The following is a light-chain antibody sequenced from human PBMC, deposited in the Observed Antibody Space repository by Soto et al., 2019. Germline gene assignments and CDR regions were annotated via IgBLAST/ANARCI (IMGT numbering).Light chain of an antibody. CDR2: LGS. V-gene: IGKV2-28*01. CDR3: MQALQTSWT. Sequence: DVVMTQSPLSLPVTPGEPASISCRSSQSLLHSNGNTYLDWYLQKPGQSPQLLIYLGSNRASGVPDRFSGSGSGTDFTLKISRVEAEDVGVYYCMQALQTSWTFGQGTKVEIK. CDR1: QSLLHSNGNTY. J-gene: IGKJ1*01.